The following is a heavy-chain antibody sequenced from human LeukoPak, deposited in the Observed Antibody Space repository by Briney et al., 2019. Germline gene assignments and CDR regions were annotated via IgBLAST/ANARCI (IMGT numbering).Heavy chain of an antibody. CDR3: ARDRGWYDAFDI. CDR2: ISYDGSNK. D-gene: IGHD6-19*01. V-gene: IGHV3-30*03. J-gene: IGHJ3*02. Sequence: GGSLRLSCAASGFTFSSYGMHWVRQAPGKGLEWVAVISYDGSNKYYADSVKGRFTISRDNSKNTLFLQMNSLRAEDTAVYYCARDRGWYDAFDIWGQGTMVTVSS. CDR1: GFTFSSYG.